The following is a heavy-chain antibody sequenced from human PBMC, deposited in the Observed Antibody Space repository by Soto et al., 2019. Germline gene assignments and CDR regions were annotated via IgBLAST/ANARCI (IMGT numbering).Heavy chain of an antibody. CDR2: ISGSGGST. J-gene: IGHJ3*01. D-gene: IGHD2-15*01. V-gene: IGHV3-23*01. CDR3: AKGDAGRHEGAFDL. CDR1: GFTFSSYA. Sequence: EVQLLASGGGLVQPGGSLRLSCAASGFTFSSYATIWVRQAPGKGLEWVSAISGSGGSTYYADSGKGRFTIARDHSKNELYLQMNCLRAEDTAVYYCAKGDAGRHEGAFDLWGQGTMVTVSS.